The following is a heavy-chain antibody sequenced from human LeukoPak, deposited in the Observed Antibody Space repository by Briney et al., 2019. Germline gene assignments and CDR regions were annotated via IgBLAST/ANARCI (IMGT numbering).Heavy chain of an antibody. CDR2: IIPIFGTA. Sequence: ASVKVSCKASGGTFSSYAISWVRQAPGQGLEWMGGIIPIFGTANYAQKFQGRVTITADESTSTAHMELSSLRSEDTAVYYCAREEIAVAVHNPKNYYYYGMDVWGQGTTVTVSS. CDR1: GGTFSSYA. D-gene: IGHD6-19*01. V-gene: IGHV1-69*01. J-gene: IGHJ6*02. CDR3: AREEIAVAVHNPKNYYYYGMDV.